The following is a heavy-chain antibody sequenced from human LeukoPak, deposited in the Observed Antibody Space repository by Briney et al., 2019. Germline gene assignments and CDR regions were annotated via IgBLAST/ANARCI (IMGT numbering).Heavy chain of an antibody. D-gene: IGHD2-21*01. Sequence: PGGSLRLSCVGSGFMFNDYVMHWVRQVPGKGLEWVSGISWNSDLIGYADSVKGRFTISRDNDRNTLHLQMNSLRVEDMAFYYCTKSPSFTLGGGHLDSWGQGSLVTVSS. CDR2: ISWNSDLI. V-gene: IGHV3-9*03. J-gene: IGHJ4*02. CDR1: GFMFNDYV. CDR3: TKSPSFTLGGGHLDS.